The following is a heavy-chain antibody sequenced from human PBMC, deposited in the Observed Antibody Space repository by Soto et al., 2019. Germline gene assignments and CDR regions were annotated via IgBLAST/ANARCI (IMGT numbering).Heavy chain of an antibody. Sequence: EVQLVESGGGLVQPGGSLRLSCAVSGFTFSSFWMHWVRQAPGKGLVWVSRINPDGSGTSYEDSVKGRLTISRDNPKNTLYLQVNSLRVDDTAVYYCVRDRDTYGYANLDYWGQGTLVTVSS. V-gene: IGHV3-74*01. J-gene: IGHJ4*02. D-gene: IGHD5-18*01. CDR2: INPDGSGT. CDR3: VRDRDTYGYANLDY. CDR1: GFTFSSFW.